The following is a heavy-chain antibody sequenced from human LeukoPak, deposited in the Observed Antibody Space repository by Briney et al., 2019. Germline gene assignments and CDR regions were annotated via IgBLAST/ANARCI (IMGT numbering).Heavy chain of an antibody. CDR3: ARDHYDSSGPPLDY. V-gene: IGHV1-69*04. J-gene: IGHJ4*02. Sequence: ASVKVSCKASGGTFSSYAISWVRQAPGQGLEWMGRIIPIFGIANYAQKFQGRVTITADKPTSTAYMELSSLRSEDTAVYYCARDHYDSSGPPLDYWGQGTLVTVSS. D-gene: IGHD3-22*01. CDR2: IIPIFGIA. CDR1: GGTFSSYA.